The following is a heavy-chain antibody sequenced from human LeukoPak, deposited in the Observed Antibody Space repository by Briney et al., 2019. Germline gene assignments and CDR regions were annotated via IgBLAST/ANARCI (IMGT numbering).Heavy chain of an antibody. CDR2: IIPIFGTA. CDR1: GGTFSSYA. Sequence: SVKVSCKASGGTFSSYAISWVRQAPGQGLEWMGGIIPIFGTANYAQKFQGRVTITADESTSTAYMELSSLRSEDTAVYYCAREGGLNQGYCSGGSCYDYFDYWGQGTLVTVSS. CDR3: AREGGLNQGYCSGGSCYDYFDY. V-gene: IGHV1-69*13. D-gene: IGHD2-15*01. J-gene: IGHJ4*02.